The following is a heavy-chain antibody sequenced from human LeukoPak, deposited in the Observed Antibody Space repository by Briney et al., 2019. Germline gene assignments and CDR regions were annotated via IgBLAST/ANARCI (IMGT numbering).Heavy chain of an antibody. Sequence: KPSEALSLTCTVSGGSISGYYWTWIRQPAGKGLEWNGRIYTGGSTNYNPSLKGRVTMSLDTSKNQFSLKLSAVTAADTAVCYCARGFSDSSGYYYNYWGQGTLVTVSS. CDR2: IYTGGST. J-gene: IGHJ4*02. V-gene: IGHV4-4*07. CDR1: GGSISGYY. CDR3: ARGFSDSSGYYYNY. D-gene: IGHD3-22*01.